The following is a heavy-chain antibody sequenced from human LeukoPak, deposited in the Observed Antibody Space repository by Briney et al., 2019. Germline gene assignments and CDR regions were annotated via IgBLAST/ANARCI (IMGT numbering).Heavy chain of an antibody. V-gene: IGHV4-61*02. CDR2: IYTSGST. J-gene: IGHJ5*02. CDR3: AREKYVSSWDNWFDP. Sequence: PSETLSLTCKVSGGSISRGDYYWSWIRQPAGKGLEWIGRIYTSGSTDYNPSLKSRVTISLDTSKNQFSLNLKSVTAADTAVYYCAREKYVSSWDNWFDPWGQGTLVTVSS. D-gene: IGHD6-6*01. CDR1: GGSISRGDYY.